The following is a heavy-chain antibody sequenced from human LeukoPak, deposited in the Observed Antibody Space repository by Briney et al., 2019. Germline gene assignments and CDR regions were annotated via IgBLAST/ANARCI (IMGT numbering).Heavy chain of an antibody. Sequence: GGSLRLSCAASGFTFSSYSMNWVRQAPGKGLEWVSYISSSSSIIYYADSVKGRFTISRDDAKNTLYLQMSSLRAEDTAVYYCARETNHGALGYWGQGTLVTVPS. CDR3: ARETNHGALGY. CDR1: GFTFSSYS. V-gene: IGHV3-48*04. J-gene: IGHJ4*02. CDR2: ISSSSSII. D-gene: IGHD4/OR15-4a*01.